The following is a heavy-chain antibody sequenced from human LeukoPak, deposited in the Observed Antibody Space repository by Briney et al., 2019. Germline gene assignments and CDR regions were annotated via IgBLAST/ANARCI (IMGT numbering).Heavy chain of an antibody. CDR1: GYSFTSYW. J-gene: IGHJ4*01. Sequence: GESLKISCKGSGYSFTSYWIGWVRQMPGKGLEWMGIIYPGDSDTRYSPSFQGQVTISADKSISTAYLQWSSLKASDTAMYYCARSNGYFSSTSCYTSDYWGQGTLVTVSS. CDR3: ARSNGYFSSTSCYTSDY. D-gene: IGHD2-2*02. V-gene: IGHV5-51*01. CDR2: IYPGDSDT.